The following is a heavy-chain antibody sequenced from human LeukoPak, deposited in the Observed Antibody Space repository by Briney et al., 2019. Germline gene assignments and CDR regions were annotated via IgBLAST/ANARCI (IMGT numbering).Heavy chain of an antibody. CDR1: GYTFTGYY. D-gene: IGHD3-3*01. V-gene: IGHV1-2*06. CDR3: ARGTIFGVVIMRGFDY. CDR2: INPNSGGT. J-gene: IGHJ4*02. Sequence: ASVKVSCKASGYTFTGYYMHWVRQAPGQGLEWMGRINPNSGGTNYAQKFQGRVTMTRDTSISTAYMELSRLRSDDTAVYYCARGTIFGVVIMRGFDYWGQGTLVTVSS.